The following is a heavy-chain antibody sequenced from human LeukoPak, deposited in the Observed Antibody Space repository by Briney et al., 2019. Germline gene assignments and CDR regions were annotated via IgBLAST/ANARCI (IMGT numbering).Heavy chain of an antibody. CDR1: GFTFSSYA. J-gene: IGHJ4*02. Sequence: SGGSLRLSCAASGFTFSSYAMSWVRQAPGKGLEWVSAISGSGGSTYYADSVKGRFTISRDNSKNTLYLQMNSLRAEDTAVYYCAKVSYSGSYRPFDYWGQGTLVTVSS. D-gene: IGHD1-26*01. V-gene: IGHV3-23*01. CDR3: AKVSYSGSYRPFDY. CDR2: ISGSGGST.